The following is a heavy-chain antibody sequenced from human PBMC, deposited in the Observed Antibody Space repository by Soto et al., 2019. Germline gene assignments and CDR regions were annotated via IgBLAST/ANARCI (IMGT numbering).Heavy chain of an antibody. CDR2: IIPIFGTA. J-gene: IGHJ6*02. D-gene: IGHD3-10*01. V-gene: IGHV1-69*01. CDR1: GGTFSSYA. Sequence: QVQLVQSGAEVKKPGSSVKVSCKASGGTFSSYAISWVRQAPGQGLEWMGGIIPIFGTANYAQKFQGRVTITADESTSTAYMELSSLRSEDTAVYYCARIYRRMVRGEAYYYYYGMDVWGQGTTVTVSS. CDR3: ARIYRRMVRGEAYYYYYGMDV.